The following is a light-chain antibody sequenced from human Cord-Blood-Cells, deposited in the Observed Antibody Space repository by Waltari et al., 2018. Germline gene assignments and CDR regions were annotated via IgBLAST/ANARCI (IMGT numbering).Light chain of an antibody. CDR1: RSGVGGYTF. CDR2: DVS. Sequence: QSALTQPDPVAGSPGQPITISCNVTRSGVGGYTFASSYQQHPGKAPKPMIDDVSTRPSGVSNRFSGSKTGNTASLTISGLQAEDEADYYCSSYTSSSTWVFGGGTKLTVL. V-gene: IGLV2-14*01. J-gene: IGLJ3*02. CDR3: SSYTSSSTWV.